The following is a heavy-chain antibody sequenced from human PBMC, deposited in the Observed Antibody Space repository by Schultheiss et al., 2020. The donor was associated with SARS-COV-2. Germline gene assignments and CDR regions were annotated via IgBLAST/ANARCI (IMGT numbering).Heavy chain of an antibody. V-gene: IGHV3-9*01. J-gene: IGHJ4*02. CDR1: GFSFDDYA. CDR3: AKTVLRFLEPFDY. CDR2: IVWNSGSI. Sequence: GGSLRLSCAASGFSFDDYAMHWVRKAPGKGLEWVSGIVWNSGSIGYADSVKGRFTISRDNAKRSLYLQMNSLRAEDTAVYYCAKTVLRFLEPFDYWGQGTLVTVSS. D-gene: IGHD3-3*01.